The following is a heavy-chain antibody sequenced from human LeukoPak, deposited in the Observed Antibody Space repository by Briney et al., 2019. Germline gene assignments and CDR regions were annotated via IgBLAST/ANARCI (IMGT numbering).Heavy chain of an antibody. CDR2: IYYSGST. D-gene: IGHD5-12*01. J-gene: IGHJ4*02. V-gene: IGHV4-59*01. CDR1: GGSISSYY. CDR3: ARDGSGYDYGFDY. Sequence: SETLSLTCTVSGGSISSYYWSWIRQPPGKGLEWIGYIYYSGSTNYNPSLKSRVIISVDTSKNQFSLKLSSVTAADTAVYYCARDGSGYDYGFDYWGQGTLVTVSS.